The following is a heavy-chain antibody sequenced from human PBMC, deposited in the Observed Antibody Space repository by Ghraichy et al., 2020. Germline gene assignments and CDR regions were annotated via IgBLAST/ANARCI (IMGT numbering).Heavy chain of an antibody. J-gene: IGHJ6*02. CDR2: ISWDGGST. CDR3: AKEEVTTVGDYYYYGMDV. CDR1: GFTFDDYT. Sequence: GESLNISCAASGFTFDDYTMHWVRQAPGKGLEWVSLISWDGGSTYYADSVKGRFTISRDNSKNSLYLQMNSLRTEDTALYYCAKEEVTTVGDYYYYGMDVWGQGTTVTVSS. D-gene: IGHD3-3*01. V-gene: IGHV3-43*01.